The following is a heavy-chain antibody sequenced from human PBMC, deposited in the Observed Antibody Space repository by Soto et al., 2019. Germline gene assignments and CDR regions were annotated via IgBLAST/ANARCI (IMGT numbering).Heavy chain of an antibody. CDR3: AKGLGGLELYSRPINYYYYMDV. J-gene: IGHJ6*03. V-gene: IGHV3-30*18. Sequence: PGGSLRLSCAASGFTFSSYGMHWVRQAPGKGLEWVAVISYDGSNKYYADSVKGRFTISRDNSKNTLYLQMNSLRAEDTAVYYCAKGLGGLELYSRPINYYYYMDVWGKGTTVTVSS. D-gene: IGHD1-7*01. CDR2: ISYDGSNK. CDR1: GFTFSSYG.